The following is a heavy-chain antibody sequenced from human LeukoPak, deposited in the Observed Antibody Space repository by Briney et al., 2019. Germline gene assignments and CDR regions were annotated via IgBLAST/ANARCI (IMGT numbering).Heavy chain of an antibody. J-gene: IGHJ6*03. CDR2: IYSGGST. D-gene: IGHD4-11*01. CDR3: ARGRYSKDYYYYYMDV. CDR1: GFTVSSNY. Sequence: GGSLRLXCAASGFTVSSNYMSWVRQAPGKGLEWVSVIYSGGSTYYADSVKGRFTISRDNSKNTLYLQMNSLRAEDTAVYYCARGRYSKDYYYYYMDVWGKGTTVTVSS. V-gene: IGHV3-66*02.